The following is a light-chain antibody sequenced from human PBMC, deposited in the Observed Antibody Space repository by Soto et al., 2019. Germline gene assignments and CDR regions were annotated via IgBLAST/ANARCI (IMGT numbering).Light chain of an antibody. CDR1: QGISSY. CDR2: GAS. Sequence: DIQLTQSPSFLSASVGDRVTITCRASQGISSYLAWYQQKPWQAPKLLIYGASTLKSGVPSRFSGSGSGTEFTLTISSLQPEDFATYFCQQVNSNPTFGPGTKVDIK. V-gene: IGKV1-9*01. J-gene: IGKJ3*01. CDR3: QQVNSNPT.